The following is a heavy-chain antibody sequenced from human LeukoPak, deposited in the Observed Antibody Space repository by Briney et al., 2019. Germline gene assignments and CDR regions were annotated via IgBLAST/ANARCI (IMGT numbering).Heavy chain of an antibody. D-gene: IGHD3-22*01. J-gene: IGHJ5*02. V-gene: IGHV3-48*01. CDR1: GFIFSSYS. CDR3: ATLAASAYYYVDL. Sequence: GGSLRLSCAASGFIFSSYSMNWVRQAPGKGLEWVSYISSSSSTIYYADSVKGRFTISRDNAKNSLYLQMNSLGVEDTAVYYCATLAASAYYYVDLWGQGTLVTVSS. CDR2: ISSSSSTI.